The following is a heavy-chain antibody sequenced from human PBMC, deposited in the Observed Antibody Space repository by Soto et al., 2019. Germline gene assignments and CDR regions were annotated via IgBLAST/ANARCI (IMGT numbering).Heavy chain of an antibody. CDR3: AKRLVYSSSGPNWFDP. Sequence: EVQLVESWGGLVQPGGSLRLSCAASGFTFSSYWMSWVRQAPGKGLEWVANIKQDGSEKYYVDSVKGRFTISRDNAKNSLYLQMNSLRAEDTAVYYCAKRLVYSSSGPNWFDPWGQGTLVTVSS. V-gene: IGHV3-7*03. J-gene: IGHJ5*02. CDR2: IKQDGSEK. D-gene: IGHD6-6*01. CDR1: GFTFSSYW.